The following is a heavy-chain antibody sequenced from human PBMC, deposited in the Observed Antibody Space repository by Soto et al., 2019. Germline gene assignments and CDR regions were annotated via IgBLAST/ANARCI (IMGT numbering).Heavy chain of an antibody. V-gene: IGHV3-30*18. CDR1: GFVFDNFG. Sequence: LRLSCAASGFVFDNFGMHWVRQPPGKGLEWVALISFDGSNIFYADSVKGRFTISRDNSKNTLFLQMNSLRAEDSAVYYCAKEYDYNWLDPWGQGTLVTVSS. CDR3: AKEYDYNWLDP. D-gene: IGHD2-21*02. CDR2: ISFDGSNI. J-gene: IGHJ5*02.